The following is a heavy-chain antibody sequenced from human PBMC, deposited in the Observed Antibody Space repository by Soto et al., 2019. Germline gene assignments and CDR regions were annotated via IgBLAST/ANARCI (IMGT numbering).Heavy chain of an antibody. Sequence: QVQLVQSGPEVQKPGASVNVSCKASGYTFTNYGITWVRQAPGQGLEWMGWISAYNGKTNYAQKLQGRVSMTTDTSTSTAYMELRSLRSDDTAVYYCARAEITMIRGVILIDGFEMWGQGTVVTVS. CDR3: ARAEITMIRGVILIDGFEM. CDR2: ISAYNGKT. V-gene: IGHV1-18*01. D-gene: IGHD3-10*01. J-gene: IGHJ3*02. CDR1: GYTFTNYG.